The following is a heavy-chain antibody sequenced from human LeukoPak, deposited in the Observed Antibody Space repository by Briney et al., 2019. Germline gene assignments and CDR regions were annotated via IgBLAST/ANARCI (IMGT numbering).Heavy chain of an antibody. CDR3: TTQQLVLGF. CDR1: GFTLRNAW. CDR2: IKSKTDGGTT. Sequence: GGSLRLSCVASGFTLRNAWMSWVRQAPGKGLEWVGHIKSKTDGGTTDYAAPVKGRFTISRDDSKNTLYLQMNSLKTEDTAVYYCTTQQLVLGFWGQGTLVTVSS. D-gene: IGHD6-13*01. V-gene: IGHV3-15*01. J-gene: IGHJ4*02.